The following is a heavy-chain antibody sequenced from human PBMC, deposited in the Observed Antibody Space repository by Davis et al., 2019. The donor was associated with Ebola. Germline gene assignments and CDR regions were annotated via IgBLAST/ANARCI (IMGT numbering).Heavy chain of an antibody. Sequence: PGGSLRLSCAASGFTFSSYAMHWVRQAPGKGLEWVAVISYDGSNKYYADSVKGRFTISRDNSKNTLYLQMNSLRAEDTAVYYCASSSGLDYWGQGTLVTVSS. CDR3: ASSSGLDY. CDR2: ISYDGSNK. D-gene: IGHD6-19*01. CDR1: GFTFSSYA. V-gene: IGHV3-30*04. J-gene: IGHJ4*02.